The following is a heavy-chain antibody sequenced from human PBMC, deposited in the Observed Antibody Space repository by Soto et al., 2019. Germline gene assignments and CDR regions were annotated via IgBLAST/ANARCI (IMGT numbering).Heavy chain of an antibody. J-gene: IGHJ4*02. D-gene: IGHD3-22*01. Sequence: GGSLRLSWPASGFTASSNYVGWVRQAPGRGLGWVSVIYSGGSTYYPDSVKGRLTISRDNSKTTLYLQMNSLRAEDTAVYYCARERAYYDSSGYYFDYWGQGPLVTVSS. CDR1: GFTASSNY. CDR2: IYSGGST. V-gene: IGHV3-66*01. CDR3: ARERAYYDSSGYYFDY.